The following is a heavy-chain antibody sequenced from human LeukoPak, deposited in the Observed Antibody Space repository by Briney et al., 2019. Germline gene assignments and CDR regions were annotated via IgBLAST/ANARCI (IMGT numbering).Heavy chain of an antibody. CDR1: GFTFSSYS. D-gene: IGHD2-2*01. Sequence: VGSLRLSCAASGFTFSSYSMNWVRQAPGKGLEWVSSISSSSSYIYYADSVKGRFTISRDNAKNSLYLQMNSLRAEDTAVYYCARDLDRSTSRTNPLGDWGQGTLVTVSS. J-gene: IGHJ4*02. CDR3: ARDLDRSTSRTNPLGD. V-gene: IGHV3-21*01. CDR2: ISSSSSYI.